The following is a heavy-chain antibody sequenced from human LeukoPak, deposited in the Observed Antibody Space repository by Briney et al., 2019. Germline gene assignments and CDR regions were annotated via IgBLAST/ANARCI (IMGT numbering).Heavy chain of an antibody. CDR2: IYYSGST. Sequence: PSETLSLTCTVSGGSISSYYWSWIRQPPGKGLEWIGYIYYSGSTNYNPSLKSRVTISVDTSKNQFSLKLSSVTAADTAVYYCARLLSPYCSSTSCSYYFDYWGQGTLVTVSS. CDR1: GGSISSYY. V-gene: IGHV4-59*12. CDR3: ARLLSPYCSSTSCSYYFDY. D-gene: IGHD2-2*01. J-gene: IGHJ4*02.